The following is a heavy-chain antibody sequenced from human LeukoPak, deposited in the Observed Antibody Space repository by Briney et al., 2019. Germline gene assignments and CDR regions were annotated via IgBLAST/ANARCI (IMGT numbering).Heavy chain of an antibody. CDR2: INTDGSST. CDR1: GFTFSSYW. CDR3: VNSKGYPDS. V-gene: IGHV3-74*01. D-gene: IGHD5-18*01. Sequence: PGGSLRLSCAVSGFTFSSYWMHWVRQAPGKGLVWVSRINTDGSSTDYADSVKGRFTISRDNAKNTLYLQMNGLRAEDTAVYYCVNSKGYPDSWGQGTLVTVSS. J-gene: IGHJ4*02.